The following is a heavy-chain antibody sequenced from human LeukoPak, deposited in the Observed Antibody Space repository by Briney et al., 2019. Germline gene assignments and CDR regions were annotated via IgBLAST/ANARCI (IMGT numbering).Heavy chain of an antibody. J-gene: IGHJ3*02. V-gene: IGHV3-74*01. CDR2: SNSDGSST. D-gene: IGHD5-18*01. CDR3: ARDKGIKRSFDI. Sequence: GGFLRLSCAASGFTFSSYWMHWVRQAPGKGLVWVSRSNSDGSSTTYADSVKGRFTISRDNAKNTLYLQMNSLRAEDTAVYYCARDKGIKRSFDIWGQGTLVTVYS. CDR1: GFTFSSYW.